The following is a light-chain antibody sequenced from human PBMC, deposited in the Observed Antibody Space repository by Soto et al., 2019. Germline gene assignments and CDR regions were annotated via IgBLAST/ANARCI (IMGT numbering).Light chain of an antibody. CDR1: QGIFSY. V-gene: IGKV1-9*01. CDR3: QQLNSFPLT. CDR2: AAS. Sequence: DIQLTQSPSFLSASMGDRVTITCRASQGIFSYLAWYQQKPGKAPKLLIYAASTLQSGVPSRFSGSGSGTEFTLTISSLQPEDFATYYCQQLNSFPLTFGGGTKVEIK. J-gene: IGKJ4*01.